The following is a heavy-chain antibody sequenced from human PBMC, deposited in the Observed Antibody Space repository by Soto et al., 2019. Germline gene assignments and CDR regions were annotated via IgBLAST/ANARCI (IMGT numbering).Heavy chain of an antibody. V-gene: IGHV3-21*01. D-gene: IGHD5-12*01. CDR2: ISSSSSYI. Sequence: GGSLRLSCAASGFTFSSYSMNWVRQAPGKGLEWVSSISSSSSYIYYADSVKGRFTISRDNAKNSLYLQMNSLRAEDTAVYYCAVALSGYDFRFAFDIWGQGTMVTVSS. J-gene: IGHJ3*02. CDR3: AVALSGYDFRFAFDI. CDR1: GFTFSSYS.